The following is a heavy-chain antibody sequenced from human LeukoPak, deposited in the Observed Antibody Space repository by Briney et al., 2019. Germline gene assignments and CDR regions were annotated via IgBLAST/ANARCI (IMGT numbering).Heavy chain of an antibody. V-gene: IGHV4-30-4*01. CDR3: ARDQNKYDSSGYYYYQYGMDV. CDR1: GGSISSGDYY. CDR2: IYYSGNT. J-gene: IGHJ6*02. D-gene: IGHD3-22*01. Sequence: PSETLSLTCTVSGGSISSGDYYWTWIRQPPGTGLECIGYIYYSGNTHYNPSLKSRVSISVDTAKNQFSLNLSSVTAADTAVYYCARDQNKYDSSGYYYYQYGMDVWGQGPTVTVSS.